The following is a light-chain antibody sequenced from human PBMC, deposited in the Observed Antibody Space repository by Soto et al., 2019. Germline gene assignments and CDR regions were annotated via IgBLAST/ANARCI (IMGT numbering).Light chain of an antibody. J-gene: IGKJ1*01. V-gene: IGKV3-20*01. CDR1: QSLRSTY. Sequence: EVVLTQSPGTLSLSPGERATLACRASQSLRSTYLAWYQQKPGQAPRLLIYGASNRATGIPDRFSGSGSGTDFTLTISRLEPEDFAVYYCQQYGSSGTFGQGTKVDIK. CDR3: QQYGSSGT. CDR2: GAS.